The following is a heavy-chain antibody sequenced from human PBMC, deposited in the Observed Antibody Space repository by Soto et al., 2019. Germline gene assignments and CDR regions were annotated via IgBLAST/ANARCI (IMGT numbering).Heavy chain of an antibody. V-gene: IGHV3-23*01. J-gene: IGHJ4*02. CDR1: GFTFSSYA. CDR3: AKDVISNYYGSGDY. D-gene: IGHD3-10*01. Sequence: EVQLLESGGGLVQPGGSLRLSCAASGFTFSSYAMSWVRQAPGKGLEWGSAISGSGGSTYYAGSVKGRFTISRDNSKNTLYLQMNSLRAEDTAVYYCAKDVISNYYGSGDYWGQGTLVTVSS. CDR2: ISGSGGST.